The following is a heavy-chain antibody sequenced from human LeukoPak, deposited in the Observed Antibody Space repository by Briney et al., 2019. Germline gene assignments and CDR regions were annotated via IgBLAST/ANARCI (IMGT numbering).Heavy chain of an antibody. J-gene: IGHJ4*02. Sequence: ASVKVSCKASGGTFSSYAISWVRQAPGQGLEWMGRIIPILGIANYAQKLQGRVTMTTDTSTSTAYMELRSLRSDDTAVYYCARGYYDSSGYHIRRPVGDYWGQGTLVTVSS. CDR2: IIPILGIA. CDR1: GGTFSSYA. CDR3: ARGYYDSSGYHIRRPVGDY. D-gene: IGHD3-22*01. V-gene: IGHV1-69*04.